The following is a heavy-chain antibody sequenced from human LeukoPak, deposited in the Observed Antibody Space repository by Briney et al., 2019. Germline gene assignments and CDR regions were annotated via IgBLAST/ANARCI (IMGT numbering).Heavy chain of an antibody. CDR2: MSRSSDFI. Sequence: GGSLRLSCAASGFTFDDYGMSWVRQAPGKGLEWVSSMSRSSDFIYYADSVKGRFTISRDNAKNSLYLQMNSLRAEDTAVYYCARHYYYYYYMDVWGKGTTVTVSS. J-gene: IGHJ6*03. V-gene: IGHV3-21*01. CDR3: ARHYYYYYYMDV. CDR1: GFTFDDYG.